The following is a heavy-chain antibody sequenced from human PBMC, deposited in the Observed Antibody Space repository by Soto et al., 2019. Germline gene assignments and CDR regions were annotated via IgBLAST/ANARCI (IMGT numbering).Heavy chain of an antibody. CDR3: AKGGYGDYAIPYYYYYMDV. Sequence: QVQLVESGGGVVQPGRSLRLSCAASGFTFSSYGMHWVRQAPDKGLEWVAVISYDGSNKYYADSVKGRFTISRDNSKNTLYLQMNSLRAEDTAVYYCAKGGYGDYAIPYYYYYMDVWGKGTTVTVSS. CDR1: GFTFSSYG. CDR2: ISYDGSNK. J-gene: IGHJ6*03. D-gene: IGHD4-17*01. V-gene: IGHV3-30*18.